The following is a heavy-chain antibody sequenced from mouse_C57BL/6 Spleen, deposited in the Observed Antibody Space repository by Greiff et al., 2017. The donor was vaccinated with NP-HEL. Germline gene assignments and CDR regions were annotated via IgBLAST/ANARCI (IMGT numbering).Heavy chain of an antibody. CDR1: GYTFTTYP. J-gene: IGHJ2*01. CDR3: FTTVVAKGHYFDY. V-gene: IGHV1-47*01. CDR2: FHPYNDDT. D-gene: IGHD1-1*01. Sequence: QVQLKQSGAELVKPGASVKMSCKASGYTFTTYPIEWMKQNHGKSLEWIGNFHPYNDDTKYNEKFKGKATLTVEKSSSTVYLELSRLTSDDSAVYYCFTTVVAKGHYFDYWGQGTTLTVSS.